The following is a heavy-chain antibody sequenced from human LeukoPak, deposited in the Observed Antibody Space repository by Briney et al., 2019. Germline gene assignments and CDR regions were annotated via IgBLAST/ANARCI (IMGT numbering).Heavy chain of an antibody. CDR2: INHSGST. V-gene: IGHV4-34*01. D-gene: IGHD3-10*01. CDR3: ARPGTYYYGSGSYHRGYNWFDP. Sequence: SETLSLTCAVYGGSFSGYYWSWIRQPTGKGLEWIGEINHSGSTNYNPSLKSRVTISVDTSKNQFSLKLSSVTAADTAVYYCARPGTYYYGSGSYHRGYNWFDPWGQGTLVTVSS. CDR1: GGSFSGYY. J-gene: IGHJ5*02.